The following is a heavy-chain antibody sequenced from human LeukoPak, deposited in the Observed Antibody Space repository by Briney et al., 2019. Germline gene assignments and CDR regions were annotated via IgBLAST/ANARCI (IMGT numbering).Heavy chain of an antibody. CDR2: IYYSGST. CDR1: GGSISSGGYS. CDR3: ARDAAYYDSSGYQT. D-gene: IGHD3-22*01. J-gene: IGHJ4*02. Sequence: PSQTLSLTCAVSGGSISSGGYSWSWIRQPPGKGLEWIGYIYYSGSTYYNPSLKSRVTISVDTSKNQFSLKLSSVTAADTAVYYCARDAAYYDSSGYQTWGQGTLVTVSS. V-gene: IGHV4-30-4*07.